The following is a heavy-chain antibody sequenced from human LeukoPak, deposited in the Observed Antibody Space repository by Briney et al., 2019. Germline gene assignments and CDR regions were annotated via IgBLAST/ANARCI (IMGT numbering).Heavy chain of an antibody. J-gene: IGHJ4*02. CDR2: ISSSSSYI. CDR1: GFTFSSYS. Sequence: KPGGSLRLSCAASGFTFSSYSMNWVRQAPGKGLEWVSSISSSSSYIYYADSVKGRFTISRDNAKNSLYLQMNSLRAEDTAVYYCAKITTAGSYFDYWGQGTLVIVSS. D-gene: IGHD6-13*01. CDR3: AKITTAGSYFDY. V-gene: IGHV3-21*01.